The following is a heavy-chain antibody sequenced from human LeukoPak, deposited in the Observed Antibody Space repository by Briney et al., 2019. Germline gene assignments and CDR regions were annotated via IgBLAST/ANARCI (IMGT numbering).Heavy chain of an antibody. V-gene: IGHV3-21*06. J-gene: IGHJ4*02. CDR1: GFTFKKYD. Sequence: PGGSLRLSCAASGFTFKKYDVTWVRQAPGKGLEWVSFISSSSTYIYYADSLKGRFTISRDNAKNSLYLQMNSLGAEDTAVYYCARDGVAELMSALDYWGQGILVTVSS. D-gene: IGHD1-26*01. CDR2: ISSSSTYI. CDR3: ARDGVAELMSALDY.